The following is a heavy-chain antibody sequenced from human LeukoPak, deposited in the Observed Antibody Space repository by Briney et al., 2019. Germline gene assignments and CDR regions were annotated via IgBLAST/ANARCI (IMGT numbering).Heavy chain of an antibody. D-gene: IGHD3-22*01. J-gene: IGHJ4*02. Sequence: SETLSLTCAVYGGSFSGHYWSWIRQPPGKGLEWIGEINHSGSTDYNPSLKSRVTISVDTSKNQSSPKVGSVTAADTAVYYCARVIEGYYDSSAQYGGYFDYWGQGTLVTVSS. CDR2: INHSGST. V-gene: IGHV4-34*01. CDR3: ARVIEGYYDSSAQYGGYFDY. CDR1: GGSFSGHY.